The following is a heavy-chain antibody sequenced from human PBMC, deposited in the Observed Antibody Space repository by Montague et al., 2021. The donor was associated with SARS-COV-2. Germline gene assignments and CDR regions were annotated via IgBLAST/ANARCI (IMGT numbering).Heavy chain of an antibody. D-gene: IGHD4-17*01. V-gene: IGHV4-34*01. J-gene: IGHJ6*02. Sequence: SETLSFTCAVYGGSFSGYYWSWIRQPPGKGLEWIGEINHSGSTNYNPSLKSRVTISVDTSKNQFSLKLSSVTAADTAVYYCARGGTVTTFYYYYYGMDVWGQGTTVTVSS. CDR1: GGSFSGYY. CDR2: INHSGST. CDR3: ARGGTVTTFYYYYYGMDV.